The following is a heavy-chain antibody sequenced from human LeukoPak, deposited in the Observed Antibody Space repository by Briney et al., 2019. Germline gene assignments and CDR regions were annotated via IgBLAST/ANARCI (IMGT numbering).Heavy chain of an antibody. Sequence: SETLSLTCTVSGGSISSGTYYWNWIRQPAGKGLGWIGRIYTSGSTNYNPSLESRVTVSVDRSKNQFSLKLSSVTAADTAVYYCARARSPRITIFGVAKMGYMDVWGKGTTVTVSS. D-gene: IGHD3-3*01. CDR1: GGSISSGTYY. J-gene: IGHJ6*03. CDR2: IYTSGST. CDR3: ARARSPRITIFGVAKMGYMDV. V-gene: IGHV4-61*02.